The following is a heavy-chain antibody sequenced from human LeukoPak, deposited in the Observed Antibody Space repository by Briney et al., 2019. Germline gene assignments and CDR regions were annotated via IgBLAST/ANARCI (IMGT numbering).Heavy chain of an antibody. V-gene: IGHV3-7*01. Sequence: PGGSLRLSCAASGLTFRSYWMSWVRQAPGKGLEWVANIKQDGSEKYYVDSVKGRFTISRDNVKNSLYLQMDSLRVEDTAVYYCARGYSSDYWGQGTLVTVSS. CDR2: IKQDGSEK. J-gene: IGHJ4*02. D-gene: IGHD5-18*01. CDR1: GLTFRSYW. CDR3: ARGYSSDY.